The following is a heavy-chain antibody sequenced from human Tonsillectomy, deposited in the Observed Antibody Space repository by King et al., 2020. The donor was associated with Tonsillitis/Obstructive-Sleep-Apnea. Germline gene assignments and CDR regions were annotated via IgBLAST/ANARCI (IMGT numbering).Heavy chain of an antibody. D-gene: IGHD4-11*01. CDR2: IWDDGSNK. Sequence: VQLVESGGGVVQPGRSLRLSCAASGFTFSSYGIHWVRQAPGKGLEWVAVIWDDGSNKYYADSLKGRFTISRDNSKNTLYLQMNSLRAEDTAVYYCARESEYSNLFDYWGQGTLVTVSS. CDR1: GFTFSSYG. CDR3: ARESEYSNLFDY. V-gene: IGHV3-33*01. J-gene: IGHJ4*02.